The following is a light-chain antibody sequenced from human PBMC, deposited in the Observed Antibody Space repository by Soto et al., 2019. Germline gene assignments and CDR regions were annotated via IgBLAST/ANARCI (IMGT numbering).Light chain of an antibody. Sequence: SYELTQPLSVSVAPGQTARISCGGNNSGGKSVHWYQQKAGQAPVLGVYDDRDRPSGIPERFSGSTSGNTATLTISRVGAGDEADYYCQVWDSSSDHPYVFGTGTKGTVL. CDR3: QVWDSSSDHPYV. V-gene: IGLV3-21*02. J-gene: IGLJ1*01. CDR2: DDR. CDR1: NSGGKS.